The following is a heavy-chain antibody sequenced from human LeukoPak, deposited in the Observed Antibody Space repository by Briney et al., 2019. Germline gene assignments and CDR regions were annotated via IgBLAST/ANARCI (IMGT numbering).Heavy chain of an antibody. V-gene: IGHV4-30-4*01. CDR3: ARGYYDSSGYPGGIDY. Sequence: PSETLSLTCTVSGGSISSGDYYWSWIRQPPGKGLEWIGYIYYSGSTYYNPSLKSRVTISVDTSKNQFSLKLSSVTAADTAVYYCARGYYDSSGYPGGIDYWGQGTLVTVSS. D-gene: IGHD3-22*01. CDR2: IYYSGST. CDR1: GGSISSGDYY. J-gene: IGHJ4*02.